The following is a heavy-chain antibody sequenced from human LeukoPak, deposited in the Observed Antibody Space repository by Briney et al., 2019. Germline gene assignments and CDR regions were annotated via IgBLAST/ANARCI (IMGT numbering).Heavy chain of an antibody. Sequence: SQTLSLTCTVSGGSISSGGYYWSWIRQHPGKGLEWIGYIYYSGSTYYNPSLKSRITISVDTSKNQFSLKLSSVTAADTAVYYCARELGIAARRPDRYFDYWGQGTLVTVSS. V-gene: IGHV4-31*03. CDR2: IYYSGST. D-gene: IGHD6-6*01. CDR3: ARELGIAARRPDRYFDY. CDR1: GGSISSGGYY. J-gene: IGHJ4*02.